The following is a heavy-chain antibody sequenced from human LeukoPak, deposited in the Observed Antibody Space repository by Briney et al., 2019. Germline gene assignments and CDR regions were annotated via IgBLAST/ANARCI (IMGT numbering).Heavy chain of an antibody. J-gene: IGHJ4*02. CDR3: ARDRVLNPYYYGSSGYYFDY. CDR2: ISGSGGST. Sequence: GGSLRLSCAASGFTFSSYAMSWVRQAPGKGLEWVSAISGSGGSTYYADSVKGRFTISRDNSRNTLYLQMNSLRAEDTAVYYCARDRVLNPYYYGSSGYYFDYWGQGTLVPVSS. V-gene: IGHV3-23*01. D-gene: IGHD3-22*01. CDR1: GFTFSSYA.